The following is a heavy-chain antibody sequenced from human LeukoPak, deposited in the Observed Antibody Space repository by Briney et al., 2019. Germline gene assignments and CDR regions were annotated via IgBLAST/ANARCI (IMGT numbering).Heavy chain of an antibody. CDR3: AGLGITMIGGV. Sequence: GGSLRLSCAASGFTFSSYAMSWVRQAPGKGLGWVSAISGSGNSTYYADSVKGRFTISRDNSKNTLYLQMNSLRAEDTAVYYCAGLGITMIGGVWGKGTTVTISS. D-gene: IGHD3-10*02. J-gene: IGHJ6*04. CDR1: GFTFSSYA. V-gene: IGHV3-23*01. CDR2: ISGSGNST.